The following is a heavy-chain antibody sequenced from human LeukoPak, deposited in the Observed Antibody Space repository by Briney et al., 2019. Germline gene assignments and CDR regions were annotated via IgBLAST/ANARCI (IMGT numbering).Heavy chain of an antibody. CDR1: EATFTNSW. Sequence: GESLKISCTGSEATFTNSWIGWVRQQPGKGLEWMAIIYPGDSETKYSPSFQGQVTISADRSINTAYLQWSSLKASDTAMYYCARQGLGGLTGCDYWGQGTLVTVSS. CDR2: IYPGDSET. J-gene: IGHJ4*02. V-gene: IGHV5-51*01. D-gene: IGHD3-16*01. CDR3: ARQGLGGLTGCDY.